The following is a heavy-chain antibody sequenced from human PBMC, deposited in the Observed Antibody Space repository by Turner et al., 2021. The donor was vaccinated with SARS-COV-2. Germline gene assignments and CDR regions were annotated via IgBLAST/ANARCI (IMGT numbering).Heavy chain of an antibody. J-gene: IGHJ4*02. V-gene: IGHV3-30*18. CDR3: AKNGYSDGYSGYYFDY. CDR2: ISYDGSNK. CDR1: GFTFSSYG. Sequence: QVQVVESGGGVVQPGRSLRLSCAASGFTFSSYGMHWVRQAAGKGLEWVAVISYDGSNKYYADSVKGRFNIARDNSKNTLYLQMNSLRAEDTAVYYCAKNGYSDGYSGYYFDYWGQGTLVTVSS. D-gene: IGHD5-18*01.